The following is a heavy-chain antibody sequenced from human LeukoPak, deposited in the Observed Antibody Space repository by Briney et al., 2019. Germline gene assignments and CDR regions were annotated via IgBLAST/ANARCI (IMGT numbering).Heavy chain of an antibody. CDR3: ARDSSGYYYFNY. Sequence: PSETLSLTCTVSGGSISSYYWSWIRRPPGKGLEWIGYISGSTNYNPSLKSRVTISVDTAKNQVSLKLSSVTAADTAVYYCARDSSGYYYFNYWGQGSLVTVSS. J-gene: IGHJ4*02. V-gene: IGHV4-59*01. D-gene: IGHD3-22*01. CDR1: GGSISSYY. CDR2: ISGST.